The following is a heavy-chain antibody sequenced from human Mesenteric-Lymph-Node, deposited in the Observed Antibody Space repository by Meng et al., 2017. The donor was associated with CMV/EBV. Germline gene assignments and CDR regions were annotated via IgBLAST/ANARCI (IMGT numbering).Heavy chain of an antibody. D-gene: IGHD3-10*01. Sequence: GGSITSKGSSWTWIRQPPGKGLESIGYIYYSGNSYYNPSLKSRVTMSVDRSKNEFSLKLTSVTAADTAKYYCARVGISRGSGIVDYWGQGTLVTVSS. J-gene: IGHJ4*02. CDR2: IYYSGNS. V-gene: IGHV4-30-2*01. CDR1: GGSITSKGSS. CDR3: ARVGISRGSGIVDY.